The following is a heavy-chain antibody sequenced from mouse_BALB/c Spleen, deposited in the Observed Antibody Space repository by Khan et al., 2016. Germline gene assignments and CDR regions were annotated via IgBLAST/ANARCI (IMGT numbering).Heavy chain of an antibody. CDR3: ARSYYGYFAMDY. D-gene: IGHD1-2*01. CDR2: IFPGSGST. CDR1: GYTFTDYY. Sequence: QIQLVQSGTELPRPGASVKLSCKASGYTFTDYYLHWVKQRTGQGLEWIGEIFPGSGSTYYNEKFKGKASLTADTSSSKAYMQLSSLTSEASAVYFCARSYYGYFAMDYWGHGASVTVSS. V-gene: IGHV1-77*01. J-gene: IGHJ4*01.